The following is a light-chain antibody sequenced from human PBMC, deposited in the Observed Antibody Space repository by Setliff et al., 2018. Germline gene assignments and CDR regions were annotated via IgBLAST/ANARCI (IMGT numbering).Light chain of an antibody. Sequence: QSALAQPPSAFGSPGQSVTISCTGTSSDVGGYNRVSWYQQYPGKAPKVMIYEVTKRPSGVPDRFSGSKSGNTASLTVSGLQAEDEGDYYCGSYAGYNNFYVFGTGTKVTVL. CDR2: EVT. V-gene: IGLV2-8*01. CDR1: SSDVGGYNR. J-gene: IGLJ1*01. CDR3: GSYAGYNNFYV.